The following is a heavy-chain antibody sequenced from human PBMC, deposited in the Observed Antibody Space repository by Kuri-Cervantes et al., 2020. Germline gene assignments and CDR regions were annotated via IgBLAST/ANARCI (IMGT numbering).Heavy chain of an antibody. CDR1: GYTFTSYD. D-gene: IGHD4-17*01. CDR2: MNPNSGNT. Sequence: ASVKVSCKASGYTFTSYDINWVRQATGQGLEWMGWMNPNSGNTGYAQKFQGRVTITADESTSTAYMELSSLRSEDTAVYYCARASPYGDYVGYWGQGTLVTVSS. CDR3: ARASPYGDYVGY. J-gene: IGHJ4*02. V-gene: IGHV1-8*01.